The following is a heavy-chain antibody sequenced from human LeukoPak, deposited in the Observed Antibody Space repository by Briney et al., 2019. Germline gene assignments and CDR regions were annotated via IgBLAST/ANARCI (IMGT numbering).Heavy chain of an antibody. J-gene: IGHJ3*02. Sequence: PSETLSLTCTVSGGSISSYYWSWIRQPPGKGLEWIGYIYYSGSTNYNPSLKSRVTISVDTSKNQFSLKLSSVAAADTAVYYCARDAPNWGNAFDIWGQGTMVTVSS. CDR1: GGSISSYY. V-gene: IGHV4-59*01. CDR3: ARDAPNWGNAFDI. CDR2: IYYSGST. D-gene: IGHD7-27*01.